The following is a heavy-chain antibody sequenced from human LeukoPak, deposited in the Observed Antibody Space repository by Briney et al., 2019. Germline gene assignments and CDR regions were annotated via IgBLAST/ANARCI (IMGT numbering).Heavy chain of an antibody. CDR3: AKDKFDRSGYLYYFDY. D-gene: IGHD3-22*01. CDR2: IMFDGSNK. CDR1: GFTFSSYG. J-gene: IGHJ4*02. V-gene: IGHV3-30*02. Sequence: GGSLRLSCEASGFTFSSYGMHWVRQAPGKGLEWVAFIMFDGSNKYYADSVKGRFTISRDNSKNTLYLQMSSLRAEDTAVYYCAKDKFDRSGYLYYFDYWGQGTLVTVSS.